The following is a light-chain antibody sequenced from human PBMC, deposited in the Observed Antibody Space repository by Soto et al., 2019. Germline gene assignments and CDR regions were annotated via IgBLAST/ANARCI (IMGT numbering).Light chain of an antibody. J-gene: IGKJ5*01. CDR2: DAS. V-gene: IGKV3D-20*02. CDR1: QSVSTSS. CDR3: QQRDSWPIT. Sequence: EIVLTQSPGTLSLSPGARATLSCRASQSVSTSSLAWYQQKPGLAPRLLIYDASSRATGISDRFSGSGSGTDFTLTINSLEPDDFAVYYCQQRDSWPITFGQGTRL.